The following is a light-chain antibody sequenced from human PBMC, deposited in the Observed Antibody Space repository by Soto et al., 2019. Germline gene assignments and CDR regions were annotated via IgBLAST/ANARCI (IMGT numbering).Light chain of an antibody. CDR3: HQYDSWT. J-gene: IGKJ1*01. CDR2: GAS. Sequence: EIVLTQSPGTLSLSPGGRATLSCRASRSVSSSFLAWYQQKPGQAPRLLIYGASSRATGIPDRFSGSGSGTDFTLTISRLEPEDFAVYYCHQYDSWTFGQGTKVDIK. CDR1: RSVSSSF. V-gene: IGKV3-20*01.